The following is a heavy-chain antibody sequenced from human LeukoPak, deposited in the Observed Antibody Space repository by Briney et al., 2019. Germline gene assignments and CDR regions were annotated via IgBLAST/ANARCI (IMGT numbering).Heavy chain of an antibody. D-gene: IGHD6-19*01. CDR1: GFTFSRYW. V-gene: IGHV3-74*01. Sequence: GGSLRLSCAASGFTFSRYWMHWVRQAPGKGLVWVSRINSDGRSTNYADSVKGRFTISRDNAKNTLYLQMNSLRAEDTAVYYCARDPDSSGWSSIEYWGQGTLVTVSS. J-gene: IGHJ4*02. CDR2: INSDGRST. CDR3: ARDPDSSGWSSIEY.